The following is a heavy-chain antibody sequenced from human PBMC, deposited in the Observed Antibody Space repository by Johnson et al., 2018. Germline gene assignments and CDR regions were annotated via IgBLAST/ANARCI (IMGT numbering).Heavy chain of an antibody. J-gene: IGHJ3*02. V-gene: IGHV3-9*01. Sequence: VQLVESGGGLVQXGRSXRLXCAASGFSFDNYAIHWVRHAPGKGLEWVSGLSWNSATIGYGDSVKGRFTISRDNAKNSLYLQMNSLRAEDTALYYCAKTTSTWYVGDAFDIWGQGTMVTVSS. CDR1: GFSFDNYA. CDR3: AKTTSTWYVGDAFDI. CDR2: LSWNSATI. D-gene: IGHD6-13*01.